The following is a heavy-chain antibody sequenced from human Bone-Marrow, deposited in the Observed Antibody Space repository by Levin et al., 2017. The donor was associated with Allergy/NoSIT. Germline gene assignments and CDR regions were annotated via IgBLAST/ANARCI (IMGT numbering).Heavy chain of an antibody. D-gene: IGHD6-6*01. Sequence: SQTLSLTCTVSGGSISSYYWSWIRQPPGKGLEWIGYIYYSGSTNYNPSLKSRVTISVDTSKNQFSLKLSSVTAADTAVYYCARDFRSSSGPNWFDPWGQGTLVTVSS. CDR3: ARDFRSSSGPNWFDP. J-gene: IGHJ5*02. CDR2: IYYSGST. CDR1: GGSISSYY. V-gene: IGHV4-59*01.